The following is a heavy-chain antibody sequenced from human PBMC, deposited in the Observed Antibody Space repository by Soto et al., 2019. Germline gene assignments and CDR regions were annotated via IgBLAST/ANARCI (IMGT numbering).Heavy chain of an antibody. J-gene: IGHJ5*02. CDR1: GFTFSTYS. D-gene: IGHD1-26*01. CDR2: ISSSSSYI. CDR3: ARDRGTPSGSYSFWFDP. Sequence: EVQLVESGGGLVKPGGSLRLSCAASGFTFSTYSMNWVRQAPGKGLEWVSSISSSSSYIYYADSVKGRFTISRDNAKNSLYLQMNSLRAEDTAVYYCARDRGTPSGSYSFWFDPWGQGTLVTVSS. V-gene: IGHV3-21*01.